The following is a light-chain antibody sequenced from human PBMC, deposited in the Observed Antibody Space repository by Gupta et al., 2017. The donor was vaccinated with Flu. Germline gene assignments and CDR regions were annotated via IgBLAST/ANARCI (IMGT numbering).Light chain of an antibody. Sequence: DIQLTQSPSFLSASVGDRVTITCRASQGISSYLAWYQQKPGKAPKLLIYAASTLKSGVPSRFSGSGYGTEFTLTISSRQPEDFANYYCQQRNSSPFTFGHGTXVDIK. CDR1: QGISSY. V-gene: IGKV1-9*01. CDR2: AAS. CDR3: QQRNSSPFT. J-gene: IGKJ3*01.